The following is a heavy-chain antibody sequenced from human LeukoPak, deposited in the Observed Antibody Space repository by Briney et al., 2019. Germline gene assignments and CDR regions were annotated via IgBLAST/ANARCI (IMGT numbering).Heavy chain of an antibody. D-gene: IGHD6-13*01. J-gene: IGHJ1*01. CDR2: IKTNLEGGTT. CDR1: GFTFTNDW. Sequence: GGSLRLSCVGSGFTFTNDWMNWVRQAPGKGLEWVGRIKTNLEGGTTDFAAAVEGRFTISRDDSKNTLYLQMNSLKTEDTAVYYCTTVSSWGSSWYFPHWGQGTLVTVSS. CDR3: TTVSSWGSSWYFPH. V-gene: IGHV3-15*01.